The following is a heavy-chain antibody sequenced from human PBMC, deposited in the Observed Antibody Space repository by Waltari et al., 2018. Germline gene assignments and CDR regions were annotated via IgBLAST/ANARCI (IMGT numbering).Heavy chain of an antibody. Sequence: EVQLVESGGGLVKPGGSLRLSCVASGFKFSAYAMNWVRQAPGKGLEWVSSIGSSSSFMDYADSVSGRFTVSRDNAKNTLYRQMDTLRAEDTAVYYCAREGAEQWVVEDYGMDVWGQGTTVTVSS. CDR2: IGSSSSFM. J-gene: IGHJ6*02. D-gene: IGHD6-19*01. CDR3: AREGAEQWVVEDYGMDV. V-gene: IGHV3-21*02. CDR1: GFKFSAYA.